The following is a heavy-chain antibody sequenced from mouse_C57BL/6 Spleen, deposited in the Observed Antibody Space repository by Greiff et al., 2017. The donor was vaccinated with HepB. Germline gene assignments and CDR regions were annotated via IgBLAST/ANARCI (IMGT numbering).Heavy chain of an antibody. CDR2: ISSGGSYT. CDR1: GFTFSSYG. Sequence: EVMLVESGGDLVKPGGSLKLSCAASGFTFSSYGMSWVRQTPDKRLEWVATISSGGSYTYYPDSVKGRFTISSDNAKNTLYLQMSSLKSEDTAMYYCARRRYGYDRGAMDYWGQGTSVTVSS. D-gene: IGHD2-2*01. V-gene: IGHV5-6*02. CDR3: ARRRYGYDRGAMDY. J-gene: IGHJ4*01.